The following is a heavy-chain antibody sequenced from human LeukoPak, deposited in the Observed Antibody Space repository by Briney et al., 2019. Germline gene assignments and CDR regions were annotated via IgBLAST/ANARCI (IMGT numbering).Heavy chain of an antibody. D-gene: IGHD6-19*01. V-gene: IGHV4-38-2*02. J-gene: IGHJ4*02. CDR3: ARGGVQWLVTFDY. CDR2: IFRSGTT. Sequence: SETLSLTCTVSGYSISSGYYWGWIRQPPGKGLEWIGSIFRSGTTYYNPSLKSRVRITLDTSKNQFSLKVTSVTAADTAVYYCARGGVQWLVTFDYWGQGTLVTVSS. CDR1: GYSISSGYY.